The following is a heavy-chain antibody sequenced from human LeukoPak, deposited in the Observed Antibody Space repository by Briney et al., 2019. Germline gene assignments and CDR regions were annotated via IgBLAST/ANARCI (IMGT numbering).Heavy chain of an antibody. CDR3: GRWAVNAGPDR. J-gene: IGHJ5*02. D-gene: IGHD4-11*01. CDR2: IRPDGSDK. V-gene: IGHV3-7*01. Sequence: GGSLRLSCAASGFTFSNNWMGWVRQAPGKGLEWVANIRPDGSDKYYVDSVRGRFTISRDNAQNSLNLQMNSLRAEDSAVYYCGRWAVNAGPDRWGQGTLVIVSS. CDR1: GFTFSNNW.